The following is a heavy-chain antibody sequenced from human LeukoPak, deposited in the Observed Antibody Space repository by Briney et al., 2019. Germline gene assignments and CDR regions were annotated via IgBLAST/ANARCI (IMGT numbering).Heavy chain of an antibody. CDR1: GGSISSGGYY. Sequence: SETLSLTCTVSGGSISSGGYYWSWIRQHPGKGLEWIGYIYYSGSTYYNPSLKSRVTISVDTSKNQFSLKLSSVTAADTAAYYCARGYYDSSGYYHVGNWFDPWGQGTLVTVSS. V-gene: IGHV4-31*03. CDR3: ARGYYDSSGYYHVGNWFDP. CDR2: IYYSGST. D-gene: IGHD3-22*01. J-gene: IGHJ5*02.